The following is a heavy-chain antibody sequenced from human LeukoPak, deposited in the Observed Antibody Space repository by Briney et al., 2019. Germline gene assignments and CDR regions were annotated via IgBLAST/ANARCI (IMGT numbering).Heavy chain of an antibody. CDR3: AKMGVRGVVIIGGSKYVFDY. Sequence: PGGSLRLSCAASGFTFSSYAMSWVRQAPGKGLEWVSAISGSGGSTYYADSVKGRFTISRDNSKNTLYLQMNSLRAEDTAVYYCAKMGVRGVVIIGGSKYVFDYWGQGTLVTVSS. CDR1: GFTFSSYA. CDR2: ISGSGGST. J-gene: IGHJ4*02. D-gene: IGHD3-3*01. V-gene: IGHV3-23*01.